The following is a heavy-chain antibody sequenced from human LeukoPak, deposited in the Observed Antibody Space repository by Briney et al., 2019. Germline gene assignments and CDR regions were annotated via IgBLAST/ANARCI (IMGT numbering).Heavy chain of an antibody. Sequence: SETLSLTCTVSGGSISSTSHFWGWIRQPPGKGLEWIGSIYYSGSTYYNPSLKSRVTISIDTSKNQFSLKLSSVTAADTAVYYCARLVGAATDPFDYWGQGTLVTVSS. CDR3: ARLVGAATDPFDY. CDR1: GGSISSTSHF. CDR2: IYYSGST. D-gene: IGHD1-26*01. J-gene: IGHJ4*02. V-gene: IGHV4-39*01.